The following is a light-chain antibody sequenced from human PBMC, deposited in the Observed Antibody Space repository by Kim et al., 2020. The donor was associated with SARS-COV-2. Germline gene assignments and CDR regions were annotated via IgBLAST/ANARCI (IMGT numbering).Light chain of an antibody. V-gene: IGKV3-20*01. CDR2: GAY. Sequence: WSPGERAPLPCRARQSISSSYLGWYQQKPGQAPRLLIYGAYSRATGIPDRFSGSGSGTDFTLTISRLEPEDFAVYYCQHYGSAPYSFGQGTNLEI. J-gene: IGKJ2*03. CDR1: QSISSSY. CDR3: QHYGSAPYS.